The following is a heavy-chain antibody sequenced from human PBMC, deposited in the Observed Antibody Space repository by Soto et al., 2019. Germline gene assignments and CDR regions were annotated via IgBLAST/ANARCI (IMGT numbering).Heavy chain of an antibody. CDR1: GFTFSSYW. D-gene: IGHD6-13*01. CDR2: INSDGSST. V-gene: IGHV3-74*01. Sequence: GGSLRLSCAASGFTFSSYWMHWVRQAPGKGLVWVSRINSDGSSTSYADSVKGRFTISRDNAKNTLYLQMNSLRAEDTAVYYCASMNAAAGTVYYYGMDVWGQGTTVTVSS. CDR3: ASMNAAAGTVYYYGMDV. J-gene: IGHJ6*02.